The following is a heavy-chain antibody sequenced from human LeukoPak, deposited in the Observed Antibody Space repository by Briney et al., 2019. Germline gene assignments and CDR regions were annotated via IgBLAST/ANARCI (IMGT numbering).Heavy chain of an antibody. V-gene: IGHV4-59*01. J-gene: IGHJ6*02. CDR3: ARAWGDIVVVPAAPYGMDV. Sequence: QSSETLSLTCTVSGGSISSYYWSWIRQPPGKGLEWIGYIYYSGSTNYNTSLKSRVTISVDTSKNQFSLKLSSVTAADTAVYYCARAWGDIVVVPAAPYGMDVWGQGTTVTVSS. CDR2: IYYSGST. D-gene: IGHD2-2*01. CDR1: GGSISSYY.